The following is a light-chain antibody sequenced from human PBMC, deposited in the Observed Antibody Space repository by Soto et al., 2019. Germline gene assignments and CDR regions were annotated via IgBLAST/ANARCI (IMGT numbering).Light chain of an antibody. Sequence: QSVLTQPPSVSEAPGQRVTISCTGSSSNIGAGYDVHWYQQLPGTAPNLLIYGNSNRPSGVPDRFSGSKSGTSASLAITGLQGEDEADYYCQSYDSSLSGSRVFGGGTKLTVL. CDR1: SSNIGAGYD. CDR2: GNS. CDR3: QSYDSSLSGSRV. J-gene: IGLJ2*01. V-gene: IGLV1-40*01.